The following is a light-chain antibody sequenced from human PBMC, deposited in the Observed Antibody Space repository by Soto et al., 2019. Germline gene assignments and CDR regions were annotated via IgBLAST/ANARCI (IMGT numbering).Light chain of an antibody. V-gene: IGLV2-18*01. J-gene: IGLJ1*01. Sequence: QSALTQPPSVSGSPGQSGTISCSGTIDDVTAYYRVSWYQQTPGTAPKLMIYDVSNRPSGVPDRFSGSRSGNTASLTISVLQAEDEGDYYCIVYTRNSTYFFGTGTKLTVL. CDR3: IVYTRNSTYF. CDR1: IDDVTAYYR. CDR2: DVS.